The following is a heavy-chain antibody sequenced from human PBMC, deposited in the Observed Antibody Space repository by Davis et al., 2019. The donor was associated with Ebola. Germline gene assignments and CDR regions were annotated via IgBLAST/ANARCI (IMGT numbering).Heavy chain of an antibody. CDR1: GFTFRDYD. CDR3: ARGRGPYVYFYGMDV. V-gene: IGHV3-13*05. J-gene: IGHJ6*02. CDR2: IGGNGYP. Sequence: GGSLRLSCAASGFTFRDYDMHWVRQSIGKGLEWVSGIGGNGYPFYTGLKGRFTISRDHAKNSLYLQMNSLRVGDTAVYFCARGRGPYVYFYGMDVWGQGTTVTVSS. D-gene: IGHD2-21*01.